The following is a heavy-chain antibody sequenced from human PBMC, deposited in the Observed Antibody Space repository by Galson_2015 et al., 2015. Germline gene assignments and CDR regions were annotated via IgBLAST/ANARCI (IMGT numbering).Heavy chain of an antibody. Sequence: SLRLSCAASGFSFSNAWMSWVRQAPGKGLEWVGLIKSKSAGGTTHYAEPGKGSFTISRDDSRNTVYLQMNSLKIEDTGVYYCAADVPDRGGGEFDYWGQGTLVTVSS. D-gene: IGHD3-16*01. V-gene: IGHV3-15*01. CDR1: GFSFSNAW. J-gene: IGHJ4*02. CDR2: IKSKSAGGTT. CDR3: AADVPDRGGGEFDY.